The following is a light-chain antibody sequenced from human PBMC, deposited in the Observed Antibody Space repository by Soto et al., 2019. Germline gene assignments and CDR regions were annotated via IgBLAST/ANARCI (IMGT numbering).Light chain of an antibody. Sequence: IQITHSPSTLAASVVDRVPITCRASQTINSWLAWYQQKPGKAPKVLIFDASSLKTGVPSRFSGSGSGTEFTLTISSLQSEDFAVYYCQQYNNWPLITFGQGTLLEVK. CDR2: DAS. J-gene: IGKJ5*01. CDR1: QTINSW. V-gene: IGKV1-5*01. CDR3: QQYNNWPLIT.